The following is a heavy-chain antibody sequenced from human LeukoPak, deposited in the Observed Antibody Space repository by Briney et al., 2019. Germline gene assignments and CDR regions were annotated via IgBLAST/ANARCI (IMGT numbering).Heavy chain of an antibody. D-gene: IGHD5-18*01. J-gene: IGHJ4*02. Sequence: GGSLRLSCAASGFSFSHAWMSWVRQAPGKGLEWVSAISGSGGSTYYADSVKGRFTISRDNSKNTLYLQMNSLRAEDTAVYYCAKDYSYLVYYSDYWGQGTLVTVSS. CDR2: ISGSGGST. V-gene: IGHV3-23*01. CDR3: AKDYSYLVYYSDY. CDR1: GFSFSHAW.